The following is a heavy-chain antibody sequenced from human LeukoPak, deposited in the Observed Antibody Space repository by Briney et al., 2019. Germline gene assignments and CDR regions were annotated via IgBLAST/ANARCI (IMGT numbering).Heavy chain of an antibody. D-gene: IGHD2-2*01. J-gene: IGHJ4*02. CDR2: IKQDGSEQ. Sequence: GGSLRLSCAASGFSFSSYSMNWVRQAPGKGLEWVANIKQDGSEQNYVDSVKGRFTISRDNTKNSLYLQMNSLRAEDTAVYYCASTNSLDYWGQGTLVTVSS. V-gene: IGHV3-7*01. CDR1: GFSFSSYS. CDR3: ASTNSLDY.